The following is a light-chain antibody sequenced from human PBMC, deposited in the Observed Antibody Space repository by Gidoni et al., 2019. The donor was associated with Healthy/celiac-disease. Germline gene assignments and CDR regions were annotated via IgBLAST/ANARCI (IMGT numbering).Light chain of an antibody. CDR1: QSLVYSDGNTY. CDR2: KVS. Sequence: DVVMTQSLLSLPVTLGQPASISCRSSQSLVYSDGNTYLNCFQQRPGQSPRRLIYKVSNRDAGVPDRFSGSGSGTDFTRKISRVDAEDVGVYYCMQGTHWRGFTVGPGTKVDIK. CDR3: MQGTHWRGFT. J-gene: IGKJ3*01. V-gene: IGKV2-30*01.